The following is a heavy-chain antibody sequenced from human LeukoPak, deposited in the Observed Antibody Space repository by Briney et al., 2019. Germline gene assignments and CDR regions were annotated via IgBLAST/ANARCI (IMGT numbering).Heavy chain of an antibody. CDR2: IYKSGST. V-gene: IGHV4-59*08. CDR1: GDSVTSSY. Sequence: SETLSLTCSVSGDSVTSSYWSWIRQPPGKGLEWIGYIYKSGSTNSTPSLRSRVTITIDTSKNQCSLELTSVTAADTAVYYCARHHLTSDYDESGYYDLWGQGTLVTVSS. J-gene: IGHJ4*02. D-gene: IGHD3-22*01. CDR3: ARHHLTSDYDESGYYDL.